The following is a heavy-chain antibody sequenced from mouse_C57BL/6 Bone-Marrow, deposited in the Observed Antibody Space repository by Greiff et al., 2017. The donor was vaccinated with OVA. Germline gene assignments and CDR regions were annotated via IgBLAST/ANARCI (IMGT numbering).Heavy chain of an antibody. D-gene: IGHD2-1*01. Sequence: LVKPGASVKISCKASGYSFTSYYIHWVKQRPGQGLEWIGWIYPGSGNTKYNEKFKGKATLTADTSSSTAYMQLSSLTSEDSAVYYCAREGLYYGNFYAMDYWGQGTSVTVSS. CDR2: IYPGSGNT. CDR1: GYSFTSYY. J-gene: IGHJ4*01. CDR3: AREGLYYGNFYAMDY. V-gene: IGHV1-66*01.